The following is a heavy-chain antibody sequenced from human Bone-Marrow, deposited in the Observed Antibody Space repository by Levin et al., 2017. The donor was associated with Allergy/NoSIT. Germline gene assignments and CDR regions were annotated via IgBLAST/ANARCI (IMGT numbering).Heavy chain of an antibody. CDR1: GFTFSSYG. D-gene: IGHD3-22*01. CDR2: IWYDGSNK. V-gene: IGHV3-33*01. J-gene: IGHJ4*02. Sequence: GGSLRLSCAASGFTFSSYGMHWVRQAPGKGLEWVAVIWYDGSNKYYADSVKGRFTISRDNSKNTLYLQMNSLRAEDTAVYYCARGSYDSSEYYFDYWGQGTLVTVSS. CDR3: ARGSYDSSEYYFDY.